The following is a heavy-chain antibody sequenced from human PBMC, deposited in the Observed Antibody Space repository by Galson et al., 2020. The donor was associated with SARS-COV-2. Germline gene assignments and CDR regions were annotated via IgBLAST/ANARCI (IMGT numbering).Heavy chain of an antibody. CDR1: GFTFSSYD. CDR3: ARGEQQLVQGYYYYMDV. V-gene: IGHV3-13*01. J-gene: IGHJ6*03. D-gene: IGHD6-13*01. Sequence: GGSLRLSCAASGFTFSSYDMHWVRQAPGKGMEWVSAIGTAGDTYYPHTVKGRFTISRENAKNSLYLQMNSLRAGDTAVYYCARGEQQLVQGYYYYMDVWGQGTTVTVS. CDR2: IGTAGDT.